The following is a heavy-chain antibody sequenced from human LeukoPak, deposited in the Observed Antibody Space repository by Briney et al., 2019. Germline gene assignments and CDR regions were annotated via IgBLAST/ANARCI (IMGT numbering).Heavy chain of an antibody. CDR3: ASQMITFGGVIVNWFDP. CDR2: IIPIFGTA. V-gene: IGHV1-69*13. J-gene: IGHJ5*02. Sequence: ASVKVSCKASGGTFSSYAISWVRQAPGQGLEWMGGIIPIFGTANYAQKFQGRVTITADESTSTAYMELSSLRSEDTAVYYCASQMITFGGVIVNWFDPWGQGTLVTVSS. CDR1: GGTFSSYA. D-gene: IGHD3-16*02.